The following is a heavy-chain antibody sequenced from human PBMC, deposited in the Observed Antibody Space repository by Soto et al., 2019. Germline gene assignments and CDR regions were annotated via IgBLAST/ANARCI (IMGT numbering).Heavy chain of an antibody. Sequence: GGSLRLSCAASGFTFSSYSMNWVRQAPGKGLEWVSSISSSSSYIYYADSVKGRFTISRDNAKNSLYLQMNSLRAEDTAVYYCARVPIRFFAAAGTGFDYWGQGT. V-gene: IGHV3-21*01. CDR2: ISSSSSYI. CDR3: ARVPIRFFAAAGTGFDY. CDR1: GFTFSSYS. D-gene: IGHD6-13*01. J-gene: IGHJ4*02.